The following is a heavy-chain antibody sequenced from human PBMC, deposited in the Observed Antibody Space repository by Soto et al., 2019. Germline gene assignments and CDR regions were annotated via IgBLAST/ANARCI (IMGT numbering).Heavy chain of an antibody. CDR2: ISSSSSYI. D-gene: IGHD4-4*01. J-gene: IGHJ4*02. V-gene: IGHV3-21*01. Sequence: LRLSCAASGFTFSSYSMNWVRQAPGKGLEWVSSISSSSSYIYYADSVKGRFTISRDNAKNSLYLQMNSLRAEDTAVYYCARDTGRLDPFDYWGQGTLVTVSS. CDR3: ARDTGRLDPFDY. CDR1: GFTFSSYS.